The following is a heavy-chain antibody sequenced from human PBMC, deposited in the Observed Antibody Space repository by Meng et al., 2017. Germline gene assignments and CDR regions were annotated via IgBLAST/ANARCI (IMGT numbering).Heavy chain of an antibody. V-gene: IGHV4-38-2*02. J-gene: IGHJ4*02. CDR3: ARDLMTTDI. Sequence: GSLRLSCTVSGYSISSGYYWGWIRQPPGKGLEWIGSIYHSGSTYYNPSLKSRVTISVDTSKNQFSLKLSSVTAADTAVYCCARDLMTTDIWGQGTLVTVSS. CDR2: IYHSGST. CDR1: GYSISSGYY. D-gene: IGHD4-17*01.